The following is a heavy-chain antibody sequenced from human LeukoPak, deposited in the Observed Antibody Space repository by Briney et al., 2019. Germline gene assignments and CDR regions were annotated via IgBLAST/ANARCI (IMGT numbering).Heavy chain of an antibody. Sequence: GGSLRLSCAASGFPLNSYTFNWVRQAPGKGLEWVSSISSSGSYIYYADSVKGRFTISRDNAKNSLYLQMNSLRAEDTAVYYCAREGPFDYWGQGTLVTVSS. CDR3: AREGPFDY. V-gene: IGHV3-21*01. J-gene: IGHJ4*02. CDR2: ISSSGSYI. CDR1: GFPLNSYT.